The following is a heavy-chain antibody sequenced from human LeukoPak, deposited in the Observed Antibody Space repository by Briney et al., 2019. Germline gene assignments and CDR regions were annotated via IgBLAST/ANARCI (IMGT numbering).Heavy chain of an antibody. D-gene: IGHD3-10*01. CDR2: VGGGGYTT. V-gene: IGHV3-23*01. CDR3: AEVESSYCRI. CDR1: GLTFGNYG. J-gene: IGHJ4*01. Sequence: GGSLRLSCVASGLTFGNYGMNWVRQAPGKGLEWVSSVGGGGYTTYYADSVRGRFTISRANSKNSMYLQMSSLRAEDTAIYYCAEVESSYCRIWGQGTLVTVSS.